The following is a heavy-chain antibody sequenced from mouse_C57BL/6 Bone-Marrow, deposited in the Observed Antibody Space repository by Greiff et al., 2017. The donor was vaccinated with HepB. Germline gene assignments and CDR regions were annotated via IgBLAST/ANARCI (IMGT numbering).Heavy chain of an antibody. CDR3: TTPITTVGTL. V-gene: IGHV14-4*01. CDR1: GFNIKDDY. J-gene: IGHJ2*01. Sequence: EVQLQQSGAELVRPGASVKLSCTASGFNIKDDYMHWVKQRPEQGLEWIGWIDPENGDTEYASKFQGKATITADTSSNTAYLQLSSLTSEDTAVYYCTTPITTVGTLWGQGTTLTVSS. CDR2: IDPENGDT. D-gene: IGHD1-1*01.